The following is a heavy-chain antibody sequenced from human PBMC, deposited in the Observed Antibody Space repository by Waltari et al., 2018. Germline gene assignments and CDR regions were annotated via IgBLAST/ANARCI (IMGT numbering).Heavy chain of an antibody. D-gene: IGHD3-16*02. CDR3: ARREHDYDYVGGSYRRVIDTFDI. J-gene: IGHJ3*02. V-gene: IGHV5-51*03. CDR2: IYVGDSET. Sequence: EVRLVQSGAEVQKPGESLKISCQGSVDKLSTYWIGWVRPTPGTGLEWGGIIYVGDSETRYSPSFRGQVTMSADKSITTAYLQWSSLKASDTAMYYCARREHDYDYVGGSYRRVIDTFDIWGQGTRVTVSS. CDR1: VDKLSTYW.